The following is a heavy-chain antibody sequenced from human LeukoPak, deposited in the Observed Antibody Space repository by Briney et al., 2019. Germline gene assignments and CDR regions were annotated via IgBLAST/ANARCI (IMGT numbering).Heavy chain of an antibody. J-gene: IGHJ4*02. CDR2: FSARVSEP. V-gene: IGHV3-23*01. Sequence: GGSLRLSCAASGITVNVYSMNWVRQAPGKGLEWVSLFSARVSEPYYADSVKGRFTMSRDISKNTVHLQMSSLRADDTDVYYCATGGGGYTYRFAHWGQGTLVTVAS. D-gene: IGHD2-2*02. CDR3: ATGGGGYTYRFAH. CDR1: GITVNVYS.